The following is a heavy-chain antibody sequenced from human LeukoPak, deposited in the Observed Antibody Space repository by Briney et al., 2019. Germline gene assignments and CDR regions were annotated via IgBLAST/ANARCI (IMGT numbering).Heavy chain of an antibody. CDR2: IKKTGSET. V-gene: IGHV3-7*01. D-gene: IGHD2-15*01. CDR1: GFTFSHFW. CDR3: AREDGYCSGGNCYSYFDS. Sequence: GGSLRLSCAASGFTFSHFWMSRVRQAPGKGLEWVAYIKKTGSETYYVDSVEGRFTITRDNTRNSLFLQMYSLRAEDTAVYFCAREDGYCSGGNCYSYFDSWGQGTLVTVSS. J-gene: IGHJ4*02.